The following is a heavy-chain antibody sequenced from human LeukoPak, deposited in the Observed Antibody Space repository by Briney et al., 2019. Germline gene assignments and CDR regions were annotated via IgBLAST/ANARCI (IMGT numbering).Heavy chain of an antibody. Sequence: GGSLRLSCSASGFTFSNYALHWVRQAPGKGLEYVSAISSNGDATFYANSVKGRFTISRDNSKNTLYLQMGSLRAEDMAVYYCVRVGNYREFDYWGQGTLVTVSS. D-gene: IGHD1-7*01. CDR1: GFTFSNYA. J-gene: IGHJ4*02. CDR2: ISSNGDAT. V-gene: IGHV3-64*01. CDR3: VRVGNYREFDY.